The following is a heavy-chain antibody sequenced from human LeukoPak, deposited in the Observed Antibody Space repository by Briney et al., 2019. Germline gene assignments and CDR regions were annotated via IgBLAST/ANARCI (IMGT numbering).Heavy chain of an antibody. Sequence: GGSLRLSCAVSGFTFSSYDMNWVRQAPGKGLEWVSYISSSSDIIHYTESVKGRFTISRDNAKNSVYLQMNSLRAEDTAVYYCARDWSSGRHDEYFPHWGQGTLVTVSS. D-gene: IGHD1-26*01. V-gene: IGHV3-48*01. CDR2: ISSSSDII. CDR1: GFTFSSYD. J-gene: IGHJ1*01. CDR3: ARDWSSGRHDEYFPH.